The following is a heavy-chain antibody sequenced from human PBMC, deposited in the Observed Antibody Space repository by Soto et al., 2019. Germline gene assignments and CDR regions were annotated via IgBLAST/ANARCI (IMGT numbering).Heavy chain of an antibody. V-gene: IGHV4-61*01. CDR2: IYYSGST. Sequence: QVQLQESGPGLVKPSETLSLTCTVSGGSVSSGSYYWSWIRQPPGKGLEWIGYIYYSGSTNYNSTLKSRVTISVDTSNNKFSLKLSSVTAADTAVYYCARGIEGWYQGRYYYGMDVWGQGTTVTVSS. CDR3: ARGIEGWYQGRYYYGMDV. D-gene: IGHD6-19*01. J-gene: IGHJ6*02. CDR1: GGSVSSGSYY.